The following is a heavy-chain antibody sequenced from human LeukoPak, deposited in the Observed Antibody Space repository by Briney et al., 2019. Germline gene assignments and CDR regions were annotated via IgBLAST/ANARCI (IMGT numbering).Heavy chain of an antibody. J-gene: IGHJ4*02. CDR3: ASAGGWAGYFDY. Sequence: SETLSLTCVVYGGSFSAYYWNWIRQPPGKGLEWIGEINHSGSTNYNPSLKSRVTISVDTSKNQFSLKLSSVTAADTAVYYCASAGGWAGYFDYWGQGTLVTVSS. V-gene: IGHV4-34*09. CDR1: GGSFSAYY. CDR2: INHSGST. D-gene: IGHD6-19*01.